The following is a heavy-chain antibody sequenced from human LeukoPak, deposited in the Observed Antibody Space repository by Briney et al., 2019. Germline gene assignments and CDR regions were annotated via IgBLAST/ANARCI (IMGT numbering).Heavy chain of an antibody. CDR3: VSGSLQSGYNFDY. J-gene: IGHJ4*02. CDR1: GFPSISLA. D-gene: IGHD3-3*01. Sequence: GGPLSPSCEAPGFPSISLAMTWVRRAQGRGREWVAVIWYDGSNKYYADSVKGRFTISRDNSKNSLYLQMNSLRAEDTAVYYCVSGSLQSGYNFDYWGQGALVTVSS. CDR2: IWYDGSNK. V-gene: IGHV3-33*01.